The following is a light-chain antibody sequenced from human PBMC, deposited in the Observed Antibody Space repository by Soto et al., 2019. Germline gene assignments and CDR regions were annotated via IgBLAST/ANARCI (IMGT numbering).Light chain of an antibody. V-gene: IGLV2-14*01. Sequence: QSALTQPASVSGSPGQSITMSCTGTSSDVGGYDYVSWYQQHPGEVPKLIIFEVSSRPAWISNRFAASKSGNTASLTISGLQAEDEADYYGSSYTTSSSYVFGTGTKLTVL. CDR1: SSDVGGYDY. CDR3: SSYTTSSSYV. CDR2: EVS. J-gene: IGLJ1*01.